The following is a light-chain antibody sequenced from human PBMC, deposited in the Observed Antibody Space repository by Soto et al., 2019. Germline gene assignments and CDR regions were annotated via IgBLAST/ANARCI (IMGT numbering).Light chain of an antibody. J-gene: IGKJ1*01. CDR1: QTIGSW. Sequence: DIQMTQAPSTLSASVGDRVNISCRARQTIGSWLAWHQQKPGTAPKVLVYTVPSLQNGVPSRFSGSGSGTESTLTNSSLQPDEGATEVCHQYSSYPWTFGQGTKVEIK. CDR3: HQYSSYPWT. CDR2: TVP. V-gene: IGKV1-5*03.